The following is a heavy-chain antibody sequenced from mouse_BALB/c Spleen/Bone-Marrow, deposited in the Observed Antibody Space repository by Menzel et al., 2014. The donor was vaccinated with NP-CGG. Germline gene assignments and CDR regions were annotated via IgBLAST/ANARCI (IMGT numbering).Heavy chain of an antibody. J-gene: IGHJ4*01. V-gene: IGHV5-17*02. D-gene: IGHD1-2*01. CDR1: GFTFSSFG. Sequence: EVKLVESGGGLVQPGGSRKLSCAASGFTFSSFGMHWVRQAPEKGLEWVAYISSGSSTNYYADTVKGRFTISRDNPKNTLFLQMTSLRSEDTAMYYCARLTFPTATYYYAMDYWGQGTSVTVSS. CDR2: ISSGSSTN. CDR3: ARLTFPTATYYYAMDY.